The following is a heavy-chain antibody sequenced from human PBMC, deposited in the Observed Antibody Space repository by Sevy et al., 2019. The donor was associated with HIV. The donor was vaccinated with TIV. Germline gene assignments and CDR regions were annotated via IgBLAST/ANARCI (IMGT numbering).Heavy chain of an antibody. Sequence: ASVKVSCKASASIFTYYALHWVRQAPGQRLEWMGWIVLGNGRTKYSKAFQGRVTFTRDRSARIAYMGLSSLRSEDTAVYYCARGWGPTVTNFDYWGQGSLVTVSS. CDR3: ARGWGPTVTNFDY. CDR1: ASIFTYYA. J-gene: IGHJ4*02. V-gene: IGHV1-3*01. D-gene: IGHD4-17*01. CDR2: IVLGNGRT.